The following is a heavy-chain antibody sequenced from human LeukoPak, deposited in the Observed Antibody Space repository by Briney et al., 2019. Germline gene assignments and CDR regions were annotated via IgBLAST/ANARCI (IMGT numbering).Heavy chain of an antibody. Sequence: SSETLSLTCAVYGGSFSGYYWSWIRQPPGKGLEWIGEINHSGSTNYNPSLKSRVTISVDTSKNQFSLKLSSVTAADTAVYYCARGGYYYGSGSYYNVFPFDYWGQGTLVTVSS. CDR2: INHSGST. CDR1: GGSFSGYY. J-gene: IGHJ4*02. V-gene: IGHV4-34*01. D-gene: IGHD3-10*01. CDR3: ARGGYYYGSGSYYNVFPFDY.